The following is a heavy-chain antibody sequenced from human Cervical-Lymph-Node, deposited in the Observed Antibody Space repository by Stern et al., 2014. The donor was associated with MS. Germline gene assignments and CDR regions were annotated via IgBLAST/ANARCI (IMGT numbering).Heavy chain of an antibody. CDR1: GYTFTGYY. CDR3: ARGGYSSSYYRFDP. V-gene: IGHV1-2*02. D-gene: IGHD6-13*01. CDR2: IHPKTGGT. Sequence: HVQLVKSGAEVKKPGASVNVSCKASGYTFTGYYHHWVRKAPGPGLELMGWIHPKTGGTKYVQNFQGRVTMTRDTSTSTVFMELNRLTSDDTAVYYCARGGYSSSYYRFDPWGQGTLVIVSS. J-gene: IGHJ5*02.